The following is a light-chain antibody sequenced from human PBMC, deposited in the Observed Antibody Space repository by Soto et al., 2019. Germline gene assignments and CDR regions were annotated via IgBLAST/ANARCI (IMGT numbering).Light chain of an antibody. J-gene: IGKJ4*01. V-gene: IGKV3D-20*02. Sequence: EIVLTQSPATLSLSPGERATLSCRASQSVNSGYLAWFQQKPGRAPRLLIFGTSGRATGIPDRFSGNGSRTDFTLTISRLEPEDFAVYYCQQRSNWLTFGGGTKVEIK. CDR3: QQRSNWLT. CDR2: GTS. CDR1: QSVNSGY.